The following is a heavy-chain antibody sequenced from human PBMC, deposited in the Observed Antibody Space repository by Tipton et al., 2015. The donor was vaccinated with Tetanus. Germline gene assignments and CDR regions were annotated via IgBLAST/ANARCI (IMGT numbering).Heavy chain of an antibody. D-gene: IGHD3-22*01. CDR2: ISHSGTT. CDR1: GGSISSDAHY. J-gene: IGHJ4*02. Sequence: TLSLTCNVSGGSISSDAHYWSWIRQAPGKGLEWLGYISHSGTTNYNPSLMSRVTLSLDTARGQFSLKLTSVTAADAAVYFCARDRRDFAYDSRGFYSPLYYFDNWGQGVRVTVSS. CDR3: ARDRRDFAYDSRGFYSPLYYFDN. V-gene: IGHV4-30-4*01.